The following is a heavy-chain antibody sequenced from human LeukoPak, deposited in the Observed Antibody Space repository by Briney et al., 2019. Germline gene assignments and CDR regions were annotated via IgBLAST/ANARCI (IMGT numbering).Heavy chain of an antibody. V-gene: IGHV4-39*07. J-gene: IGHJ5*02. CDR3: ARESTYYYDSSGPNWFDP. D-gene: IGHD3-22*01. CDR2: IYYSGGT. CDR1: GGSISGYY. Sequence: SETLSLTCTVSGGSISGYYWSWIRQPPGKGLEWIGRIYYSGGTYYNPSLKSRVTISVDTSKNQFSLKLSSVTAADTAVYYCARESTYYYDSSGPNWFDPWGQGTLVTVSS.